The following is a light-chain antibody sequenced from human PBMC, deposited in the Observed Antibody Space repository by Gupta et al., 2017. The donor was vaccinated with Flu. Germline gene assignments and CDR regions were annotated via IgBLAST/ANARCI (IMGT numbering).Light chain of an antibody. CDR2: RVSDGSH. Sequence: KLTCTLGSGHSNYDSAWHHQQPEKGPRYLMRRVSDGSHNKGAGTPDRVSGASSGAERYPDISSLQSEDEADDDCPNGGPGIHGVFGGGTKLNVL. CDR1: SGHSNYD. J-gene: IGLJ3*02. V-gene: IGLV4-69*02. CDR3: PNGGPGIHGV.